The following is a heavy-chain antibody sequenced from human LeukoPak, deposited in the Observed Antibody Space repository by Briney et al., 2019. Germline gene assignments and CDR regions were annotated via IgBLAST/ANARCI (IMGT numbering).Heavy chain of an antibody. CDR3: AKDRLGGPYFF. Sequence: PGGSLRLSCAASGFTFSSYAMSWVRQAPGKGLEWVSTIGGTGVRTYYADSVKGRFTISRDNSKNTLYLQINSLRAEDTAVYFCAKDRLGGPYFFWGQGTLVTVSS. CDR1: GFTFSSYA. V-gene: IGHV3-23*01. D-gene: IGHD3-16*01. J-gene: IGHJ4*02. CDR2: IGGTGVRT.